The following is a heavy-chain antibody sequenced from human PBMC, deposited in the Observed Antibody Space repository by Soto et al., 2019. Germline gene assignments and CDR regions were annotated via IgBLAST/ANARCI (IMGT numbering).Heavy chain of an antibody. Sequence: QVQLQESGPGLVKPSQTLSLTCTVSGGSISSGDYYWSWIRQPPGKGLEWIGYIYYSGNTYYNPSVKSRITMSVDTSKNQFSLTLSSVTAADTAVYYCAREDCRSTSCSYSTGSYYFDYWGQGTLVTLSS. V-gene: IGHV4-30-4*01. CDR1: GGSISSGDYY. CDR3: AREDCRSTSCSYSTGSYYFDY. CDR2: IYYSGNT. J-gene: IGHJ4*02. D-gene: IGHD2-2*01.